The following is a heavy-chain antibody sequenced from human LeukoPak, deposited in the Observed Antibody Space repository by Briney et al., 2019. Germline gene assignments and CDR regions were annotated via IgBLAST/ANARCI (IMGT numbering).Heavy chain of an antibody. CDR3: ARGTYYYDSSGYLTSEDGLWFDP. D-gene: IGHD3-22*01. CDR2: IYYSGST. J-gene: IGHJ5*02. Sequence: SETLSLTCTVPGGSISSYYWSWIRQPPGKGLEWIGYIYYSGSTNYNLSLKSRVTISVDTSKKQFSLKLSSVTAADTAVYYCARGTYYYDSSGYLTSEDGLWFDPWGQGTLVTVSS. V-gene: IGHV4-59*08. CDR1: GGSISSYY.